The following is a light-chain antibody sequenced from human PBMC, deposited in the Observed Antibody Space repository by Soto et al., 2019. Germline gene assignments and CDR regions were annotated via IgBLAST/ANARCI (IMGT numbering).Light chain of an antibody. J-gene: IGKJ1*01. CDR1: QSVSSSY. V-gene: IGKV3-20*01. CDR3: QQYGSSPRT. CDR2: GAS. Sequence: EIVLTQSPGTLSLSPGEGATLSCRASQSVSSSYLAWYRQKPGQAPRPLMYGASRRATGIPDRFTGSGSGTDFTLTISRLEPEDFAVYYCQQYGSSPRTVGQGTKVDIK.